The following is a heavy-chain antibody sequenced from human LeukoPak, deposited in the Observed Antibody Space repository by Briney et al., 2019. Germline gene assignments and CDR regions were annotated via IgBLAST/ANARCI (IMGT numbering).Heavy chain of an antibody. V-gene: IGHV3-7*01. CDR3: ARDLLAPSGWYRYYGMDV. D-gene: IGHD6-19*01. CDR2: IKQDGSEK. Sequence: GGSLRLSCAASGFTFSSYWMSWVRQAPGRGLEWVANIKQDGSEKYYVDSVKGRVTISRDNAKNSLYLQMNSLRAEDTAVYYCARDLLAPSGWYRYYGMDVWGQGTTVTVSS. CDR1: GFTFSSYW. J-gene: IGHJ6*02.